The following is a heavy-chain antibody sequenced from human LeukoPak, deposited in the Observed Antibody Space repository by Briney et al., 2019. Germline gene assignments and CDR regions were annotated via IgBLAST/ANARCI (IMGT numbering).Heavy chain of an antibody. CDR1: EGTFSSYA. D-gene: IGHD5-24*01. CDR3: ARAGPQGGMATILSYYYYYGMDV. J-gene: IGHJ6*02. CDR2: IIPIFGTA. V-gene: IGHV1-69*13. Sequence: SVKVSCKASEGTFSSYAISWVRQAPGQGLEWMGGIIPIFGTANYAQKFQGRVTITADESTSTAYMELSSLRSEDTAVYYCARAGPQGGMATILSYYYYYGMDVWGQGTTVTVSS.